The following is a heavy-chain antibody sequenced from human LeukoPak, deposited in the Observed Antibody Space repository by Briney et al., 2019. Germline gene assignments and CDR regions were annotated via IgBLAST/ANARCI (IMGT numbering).Heavy chain of an antibody. CDR2: IYYSGST. V-gene: IGHV4-61*05. Sequence: SETLSLTCTVSGGSISSSSYYWGWIRQPPGKGLEWIGYIYYSGSTNYNPSLKSRVTISVDTSKNQFSLKLSSVTAADTAVYYCAGGWVAIYLGAFDIWGQGTMVTVSS. CDR1: GGSISSSSYY. CDR3: AGGWVAIYLGAFDI. J-gene: IGHJ3*02. D-gene: IGHD2-15*01.